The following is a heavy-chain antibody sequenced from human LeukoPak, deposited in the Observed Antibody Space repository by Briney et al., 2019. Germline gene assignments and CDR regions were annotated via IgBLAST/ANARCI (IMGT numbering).Heavy chain of an antibody. CDR3: VASSTHDTGYYMDV. CDR2: IYYSGST. D-gene: IGHD3-9*01. V-gene: IGHV4-30-4*08. J-gene: IGHJ6*03. Sequence: PSQTLSLTCTVSGGSISSGDYYWSWIRQPPGKGLEWIGYIYYSGSTYYNPSLKSRVTISGDTSKNQFSLKLSSVTAADTAVYYCVASSTHDTGYYMDVWGKGTTVTVSS. CDR1: GGSISSGDYY.